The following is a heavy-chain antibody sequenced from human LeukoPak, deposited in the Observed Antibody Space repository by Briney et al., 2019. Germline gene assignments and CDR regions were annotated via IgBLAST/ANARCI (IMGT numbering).Heavy chain of an antibody. V-gene: IGHV5-51*01. CDR1: GYSFTSYW. Sequence: GESLKISCKGFGYSFTSYWIGWVRQMPGKGLEWMGIIYPGDSDTRYSPSFQGQVTISADKSTSTAYLQWSSLKASDTAMYYCARRLAAAGFYFFDYWGQGTLVTVSS. CDR2: IYPGDSDT. D-gene: IGHD6-13*01. CDR3: ARRLAAAGFYFFDY. J-gene: IGHJ4*02.